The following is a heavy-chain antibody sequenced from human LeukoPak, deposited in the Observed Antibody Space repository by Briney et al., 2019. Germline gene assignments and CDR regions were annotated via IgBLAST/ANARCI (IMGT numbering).Heavy chain of an antibody. J-gene: IGHJ5*02. V-gene: IGHV1-69*13. Sequence: SVKVSCKASGGTFSSYAISWVRQAPGQGLEWMGGIIPIFGTANYAQKFQGRVTITADESTSTAYMELSSLRSEDTAVCYCARDMIPYYYDSSGLNWFDPWGQGTLVTVSS. CDR3: ARDMIPYYYDSSGLNWFDP. CDR2: IIPIFGTA. D-gene: IGHD3-22*01. CDR1: GGTFSSYA.